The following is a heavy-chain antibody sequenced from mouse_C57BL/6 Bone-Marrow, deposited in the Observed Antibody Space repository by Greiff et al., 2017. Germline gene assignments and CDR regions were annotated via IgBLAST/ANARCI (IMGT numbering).Heavy chain of an antibody. V-gene: IGHV1-81*01. J-gene: IGHJ3*01. CDR2: IYPRSGNT. CDR3: ARPLLEAWFAY. CDR1: GYTFTSYG. Sequence: QVQLQQSGAELARPGASVKLSCKASGYTFTSYGISWVKQRTGQGLEWIGEIYPRSGNTYYNETFKGKATLTADKSSSTAYMELRSLTSEDSAVYFCARPLLEAWFAYWGQGTLVTVSA. D-gene: IGHD2-10*01.